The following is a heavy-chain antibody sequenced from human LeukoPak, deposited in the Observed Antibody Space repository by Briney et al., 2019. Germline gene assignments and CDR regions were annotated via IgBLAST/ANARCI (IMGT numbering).Heavy chain of an antibody. Sequence: GGSLRLSCAASGFTFSSLWMSWVRQAPGRGLEWVGRIRSKANSYATAYAASVKGRFTISRDDSKNTAYLQMNSLKTEDTAVYYCTRHGGGLEGDYWGQGTLVTVSS. CDR1: GFTFSSLW. J-gene: IGHJ4*02. V-gene: IGHV3-73*01. D-gene: IGHD3-16*01. CDR3: TRHGGGLEGDY. CDR2: IRSKANSYAT.